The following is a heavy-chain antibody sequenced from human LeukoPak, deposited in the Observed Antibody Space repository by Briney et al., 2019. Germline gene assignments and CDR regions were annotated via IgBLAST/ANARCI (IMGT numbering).Heavy chain of an antibody. Sequence: GGSLRLSCAGSGFTFSSYAMSWVRQAPGKGLEWVSAISGSGGSTYYADSVKGRFTISRDNSKNTLYLQMNSLRAEDTAVYYCATRQSYHYDSSGYVDYWGQGTLVTVSS. V-gene: IGHV3-23*01. CDR3: ATRQSYHYDSSGYVDY. D-gene: IGHD3-22*01. CDR2: ISGSGGST. CDR1: GFTFSSYA. J-gene: IGHJ4*02.